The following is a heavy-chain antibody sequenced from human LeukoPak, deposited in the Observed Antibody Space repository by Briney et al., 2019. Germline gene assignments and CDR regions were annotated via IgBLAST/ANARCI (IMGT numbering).Heavy chain of an antibody. V-gene: IGHV1-69*01. D-gene: IGHD4-17*01. Sequence: GGSLRLSCAASGGTFSSYAISWVRQAPGQGLEWMGGIIPIFGTANYAQKFQGRVTITADESTSTAYMELSSLRSDDTAVYYCARALAGGDYVSPDYWGQGTLVTVSS. CDR2: IIPIFGTA. CDR3: ARALAGGDYVSPDY. J-gene: IGHJ4*02. CDR1: GGTFSSYA.